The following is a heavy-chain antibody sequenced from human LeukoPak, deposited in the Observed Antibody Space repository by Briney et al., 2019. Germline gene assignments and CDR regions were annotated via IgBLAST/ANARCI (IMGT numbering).Heavy chain of an antibody. CDR3: ARDMVAQDAFDI. V-gene: IGHV3-53*01. CDR2: IYSGGST. D-gene: IGHD4/OR15-4a*01. J-gene: IGHJ3*02. Sequence: GSLRLSCAASGFTVSSNYMSWVRQAPGKGLEWVSVIYSGGSTYYADSVKGRFTISRDNSKNTLYLQMISLRAEDTAVYYCARDMVAQDAFDIWGQGTMVTVSS. CDR1: GFTVSSNY.